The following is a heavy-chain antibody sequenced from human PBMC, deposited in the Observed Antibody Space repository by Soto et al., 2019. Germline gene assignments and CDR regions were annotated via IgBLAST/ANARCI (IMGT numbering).Heavy chain of an antibody. CDR2: FDPEDGET. CDR3: ATPRHRDPWNRYYFDY. D-gene: IGHD1-1*01. V-gene: IGHV1-24*01. CDR1: GYTLTELS. Sequence: ASVKVSCKVSGYTLTELSVHWVRQAPGKGLEWMGGFDPEDGETMYAQKVQGRVTMTEDTSTDTAYMELSSLRSEDTAVYYCATPRHRDPWNRYYFDYWGQGTLVTVSS. J-gene: IGHJ4*02.